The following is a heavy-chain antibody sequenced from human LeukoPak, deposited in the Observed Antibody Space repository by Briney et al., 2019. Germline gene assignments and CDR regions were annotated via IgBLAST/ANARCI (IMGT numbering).Heavy chain of an antibody. Sequence: PSETLSLTCTVSGGSINSYYWSWIRQPPGKGLEWIGEINHSGSTNYNPSLKSRVTISVDTSKNQFSLKLSSVTAADTAVYYCARGGGYSGYDLFYYYYYYGMDVWGQGTTVTVSS. CDR2: INHSGST. CDR3: ARGGGYSGYDLFYYYYYYGMDV. D-gene: IGHD5-12*01. V-gene: IGHV4-34*01. CDR1: GGSINSYY. J-gene: IGHJ6*02.